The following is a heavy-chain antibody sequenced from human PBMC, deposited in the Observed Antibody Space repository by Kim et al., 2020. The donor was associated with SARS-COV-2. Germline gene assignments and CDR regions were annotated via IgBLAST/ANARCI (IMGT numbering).Heavy chain of an antibody. D-gene: IGHD3-10*01. V-gene: IGHV1-3*01. Sequence: ASVKVSCKASGYTFTSYAMHWVRQAPGQRLEWMGWINAGNGNTKYSQKFQGRVTITRDTSASTAYMELSSLRSEDTAVYYCARGRGHYYGSGSYTLYYYYGMDVWGQGTTVTVSS. CDR1: GYTFTSYA. J-gene: IGHJ6*02. CDR3: ARGRGHYYGSGSYTLYYYYGMDV. CDR2: INAGNGNT.